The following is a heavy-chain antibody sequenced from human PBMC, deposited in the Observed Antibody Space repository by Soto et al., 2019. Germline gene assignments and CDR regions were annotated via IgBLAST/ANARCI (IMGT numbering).Heavy chain of an antibody. V-gene: IGHV3-9*01. CDR1: GFTFSTYS. J-gene: IGHJ5*02. CDR3: AKDASTYYYDSSGSNWLDP. Sequence: PGGSLRLSCTASGFTFSTYSMNWVRQAPGKGLEWVSGISWNSGSIGYADSVKGRFTISRDNAKNSLYLQMNSLRAEDTALYYCAKDASTYYYDSSGSNWLDPWGQGTLVTVSS. CDR2: ISWNSGSI. D-gene: IGHD3-22*01.